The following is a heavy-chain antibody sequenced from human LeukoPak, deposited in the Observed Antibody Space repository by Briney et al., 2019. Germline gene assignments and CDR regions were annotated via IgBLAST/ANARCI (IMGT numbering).Heavy chain of an antibody. Sequence: GESLKISCKGTGYSFTGYRIGWVRQMPGKGLEWMGIIYPGDSDTSYSPSLQGQVTISADKSISTAHLRWSSLKASDTAMYYCARSRGPNYYYYGMDVWGQGTTVTVSS. V-gene: IGHV5-51*01. CDR2: IYPGDSDT. D-gene: IGHD6-25*01. J-gene: IGHJ6*02. CDR1: GYSFTGYR. CDR3: ARSRGPNYYYYGMDV.